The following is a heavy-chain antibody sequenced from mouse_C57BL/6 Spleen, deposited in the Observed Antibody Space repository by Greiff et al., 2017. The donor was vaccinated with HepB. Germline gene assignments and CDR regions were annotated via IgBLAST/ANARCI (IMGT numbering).Heavy chain of an antibody. D-gene: IGHD1-1*01. CDR2: IYPGDGDT. V-gene: IGHV1-82*01. CDR1: GYAFSSSW. Sequence: VQLQESGPELVKPGASVKISCKASGYAFSSSWMNWVKQRPGKGLEWIGRIYPGDGDTNYNGKFKGKATLTADKSSSTAYMQLSSLTSEDSAVYFCATSYYGSSAWFAYWGQGTLVTVSA. J-gene: IGHJ3*01. CDR3: ATSYYGSSAWFAY.